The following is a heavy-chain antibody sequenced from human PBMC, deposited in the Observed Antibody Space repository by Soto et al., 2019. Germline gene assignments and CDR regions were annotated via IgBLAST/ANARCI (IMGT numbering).Heavy chain of an antibody. J-gene: IGHJ1*01. CDR3: AREDYYDSFFQH. Sequence: LRLSCAASGFTFSSYAMHWVRQAPGKGLEWVAVISYDGSNKYYADSVKGRFTISRDNSKNTLYLQMNSLRAEDTAVYYCAREDYYDSFFQHWGQGTLVTVSS. CDR2: ISYDGSNK. V-gene: IGHV3-30-3*01. CDR1: GFTFSSYA. D-gene: IGHD3-22*01.